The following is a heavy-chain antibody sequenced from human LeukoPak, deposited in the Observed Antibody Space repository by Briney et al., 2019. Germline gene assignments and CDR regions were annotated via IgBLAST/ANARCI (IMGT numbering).Heavy chain of an antibody. Sequence: SETLSLTCTVSGGSISSYYWSWIRQPAGKGLEWIGRIYTSGSTNYNPSLKSRVTMSVDTSKNQFSLKLSSVTAADTAVYYCARDAHSSGWTFFDYWGQGVLVIISS. J-gene: IGHJ4*02. V-gene: IGHV4-4*07. CDR1: GGSISSYY. CDR3: ARDAHSSGWTFFDY. D-gene: IGHD6-19*01. CDR2: IYTSGST.